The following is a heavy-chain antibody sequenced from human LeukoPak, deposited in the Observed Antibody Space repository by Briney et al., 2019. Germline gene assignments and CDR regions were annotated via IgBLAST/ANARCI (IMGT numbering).Heavy chain of an antibody. J-gene: IGHJ4*02. CDR3: ARDSPYSYGYKGDFDY. CDR1: GYTFTSYG. V-gene: IGHV1-18*04. Sequence: GASVKVSCKASGYTFTSYGISWVRQAPGQGLEWMGWISAYNGNTNYAQKLQGRVTMTTDTSTSTAYMELRSLRSDDTAVYYCARDSPYSYGYKGDFDYWGQGTLVTVSS. D-gene: IGHD5-18*01. CDR2: ISAYNGNT.